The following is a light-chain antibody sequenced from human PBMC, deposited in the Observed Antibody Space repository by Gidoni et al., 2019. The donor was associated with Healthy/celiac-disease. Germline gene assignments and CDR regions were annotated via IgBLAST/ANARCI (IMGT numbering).Light chain of an antibody. V-gene: IGKV3-15*01. J-gene: IGKJ1*01. CDR1: QSVSSN. Sequence: EIVMTQSPATLSVSPGARATLSCRASQSVSSNLAWYQQKPGQAPRLLIYGASTRATGIPARFSGSGSGTEFTLTISSLQSEDFAVYYCQQYNNWPHWTFGQGTKVEIK. CDR2: GAS. CDR3: QQYNNWPHWT.